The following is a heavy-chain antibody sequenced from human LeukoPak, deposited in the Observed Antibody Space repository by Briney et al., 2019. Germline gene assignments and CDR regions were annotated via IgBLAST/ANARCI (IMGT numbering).Heavy chain of an antibody. Sequence: GGSLRLSCAASGLTFSSYAMMWLRQAPGQGLEWVSAITGSGGWALYADSVKGRFTISRDNSKNTLYLQMNSLRAEDTAVYFCAKGTMLRGLIILNFYYYMDVWGKGTTVTVSS. CDR2: ITGSGGWA. CDR3: AKGTMLRGLIILNFYYYMDV. J-gene: IGHJ6*03. D-gene: IGHD3-10*01. CDR1: GLTFSSYA. V-gene: IGHV3-23*01.